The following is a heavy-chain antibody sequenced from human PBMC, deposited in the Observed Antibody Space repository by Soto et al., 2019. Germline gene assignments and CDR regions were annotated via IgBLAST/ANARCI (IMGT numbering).Heavy chain of an antibody. Sequence: GGSLRLSCAASGFTFSSYWMSWVRQAPGKGLEWVANIKQDGSEKYYVDSVKGRFTISRDNAKNSLYLQMNSLRAEDTAVYYCARAAPGVSNGVWFPDGWGNMDVWGKGTTVTVSS. D-gene: IGHD2-8*01. V-gene: IGHV3-7*01. CDR1: GFTFSSYW. CDR3: ARAAPGVSNGVWFPDGWGNMDV. CDR2: IKQDGSEK. J-gene: IGHJ6*03.